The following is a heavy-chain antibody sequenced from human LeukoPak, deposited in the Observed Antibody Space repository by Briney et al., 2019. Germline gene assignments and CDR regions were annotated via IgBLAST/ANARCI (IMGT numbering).Heavy chain of an antibody. CDR3: AEPSSSWYFGAFDI. CDR1: GFSFSGYG. D-gene: IGHD6-13*01. Sequence: GGSLRLSCAASGFSFSGYGMHWVRQAPGKGLEWVTYIQYDGTKYYADSVKGRFTISRDNSKNTLYLQMNSLRAEDTAVYYCAEPSSSWYFGAFDIWGQGTMVTVSS. V-gene: IGHV3-30*02. J-gene: IGHJ3*02. CDR2: IQYDGTK.